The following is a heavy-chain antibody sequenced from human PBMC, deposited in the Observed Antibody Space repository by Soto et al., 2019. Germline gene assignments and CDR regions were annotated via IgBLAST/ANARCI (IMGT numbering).Heavy chain of an antibody. CDR1: GGSISSGGYS. V-gene: IGHV4-30-2*01. CDR3: ARAPNCSGGSCYGWFDP. CDR2: IYHSGST. J-gene: IGHJ5*02. D-gene: IGHD2-15*01. Sequence: SETLSLTCAVSGGSISSGGYSWSWIRQPPGKGLEWIGYIYHSGSTYYNPSLKSRVTISVDRSKNQFSLKLSSVTAADTAVYYCARAPNCSGGSCYGWFDPWGQGTLVTVSS.